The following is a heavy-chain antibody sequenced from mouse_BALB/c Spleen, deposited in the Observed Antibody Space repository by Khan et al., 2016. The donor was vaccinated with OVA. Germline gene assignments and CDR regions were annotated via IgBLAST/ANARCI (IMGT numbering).Heavy chain of an antibody. J-gene: IGHJ3*01. CDR2: IIPGSDYT. CDR3: ARAIYEGYPPFAY. Sequence: QVQLKQSGAELAKPGASVKMSCKASGYTFTSYWIHWVKQRPGQGLEWIGYIIPGSDYTEYNQKFKDKATLTADKSSSTAYMPLTSLTSEDSAVYYCARAIYEGYPPFAYWGQGTLVTVSA. CDR1: GYTFTSYW. D-gene: IGHD2-3*01. V-gene: IGHV1-7*01.